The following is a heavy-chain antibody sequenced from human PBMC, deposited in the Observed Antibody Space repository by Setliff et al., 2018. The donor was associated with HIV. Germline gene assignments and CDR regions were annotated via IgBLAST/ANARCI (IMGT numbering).Heavy chain of an antibody. CDR1: GDPIFIGGYY. V-gene: IGHV4-31*03. CDR3: AKEGNSVDNWLDP. Sequence: PSETLSLTCTVSGDPIFIGGYYWSWIRQHPGGGLEWIGYIYHTGKTCYNPSLQSRIIMSLDMSQNQFSLKLSSVTAADTAVYYCAKEGNSVDNWLDPWGPGTLVTVSS. CDR2: IYHTGKT. J-gene: IGHJ5*02. D-gene: IGHD1-26*01.